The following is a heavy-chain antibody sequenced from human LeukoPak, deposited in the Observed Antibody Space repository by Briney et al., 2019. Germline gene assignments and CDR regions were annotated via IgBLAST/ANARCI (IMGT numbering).Heavy chain of an antibody. J-gene: IGHJ4*02. D-gene: IGHD5-18*01. CDR2: ISSSSSTI. CDR1: GFTFSSYR. Sequence: GGSLRLSCAASGFTFSSYRMNWVRQAPGKGLEWVSYISSSSSTIYYADSVKGRFTISRDNAKNSLYLQMNSLRAEDTAVYYCAKDQRPGGGYSYGPLGYWGQGTLVTVSS. V-gene: IGHV3-48*01. CDR3: AKDQRPGGGYSYGPLGY.